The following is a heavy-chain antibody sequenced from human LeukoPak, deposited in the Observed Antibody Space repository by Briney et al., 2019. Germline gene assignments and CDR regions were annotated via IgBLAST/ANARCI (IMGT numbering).Heavy chain of an antibody. D-gene: IGHD4-23*01. J-gene: IGHJ4*02. CDR3: ASDLGGNSFDY. CDR2: IYPNTGST. Sequence: GASVKVSCKASGYTFTGYYTHWVRQAPGQGLEWMGWIYPNTGSTNYAQRFQGRVTMTRDTSISTAYMELSSLRSDDTAVYYCASDLGGNSFDYWGQGTLVTVSS. V-gene: IGHV1-2*02. CDR1: GYTFTGYY.